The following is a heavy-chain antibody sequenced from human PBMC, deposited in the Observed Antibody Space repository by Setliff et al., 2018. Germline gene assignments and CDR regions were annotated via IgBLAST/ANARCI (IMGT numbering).Heavy chain of an antibody. CDR1: GYSFSNFW. J-gene: IGHJ4*02. CDR3: AKGLVGATYSVYFDY. D-gene: IGHD1-26*01. V-gene: IGHV5-51*01. CDR2: IYPGDSHT. Sequence: GESLKISCKGSGYSFSNFWIGWVRQMPGKGLEWMGIIYPGDSHTRYSPSFQGQVTMSADKSINTAYLQWSNLKASDTAIYYCAKGLVGATYSVYFDYWGQGALVTVSS.